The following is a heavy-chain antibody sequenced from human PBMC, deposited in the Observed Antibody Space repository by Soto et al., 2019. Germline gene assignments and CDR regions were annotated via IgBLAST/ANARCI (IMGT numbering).Heavy chain of an antibody. CDR1: GFTFSRCD. CDR2: ISSSASYM. J-gene: IGHJ3*02. Sequence: GGSLRLSCATSGFTFSRCDMNWVRQAPGKGLEWVSFISSSASYMYYADSVKGRFTISRDNSKKSLYLQMNSLRAQDTAVYYCARDYDSSGYPDIWGQGTMVTVSS. CDR3: ARDYDSSGYPDI. D-gene: IGHD3-22*01. V-gene: IGHV3-21*04.